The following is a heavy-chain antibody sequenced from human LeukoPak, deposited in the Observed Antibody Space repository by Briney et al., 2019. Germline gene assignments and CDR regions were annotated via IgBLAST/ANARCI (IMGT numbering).Heavy chain of an antibody. CDR3: ARDEYSSSYMDA. D-gene: IGHD6-6*01. CDR1: GFTFSNYW. J-gene: IGHJ6*03. CDR2: IKSDGSNT. V-gene: IGHV3-74*01. Sequence: GGSLRLSCAASGFTFSNYWMHWVRQAPGKGLVWVSRIKSDGSNTNYADSVKGRFTISRDNAKNTLYLQMNSLRAEDTGVYYCARDEYSSSYMDAWGKGTTVTVSS.